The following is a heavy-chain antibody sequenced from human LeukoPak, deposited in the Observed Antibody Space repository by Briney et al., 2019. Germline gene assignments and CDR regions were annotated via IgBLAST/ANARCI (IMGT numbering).Heavy chain of an antibody. Sequence: SETLSLTRTVSGGSISSYYWSWIRQPPGKGLEWIGYIYYSGSTSYNPSLKSRVTISVDTSKNQFSLNLRFVTAADTAVYYCARDPYYDNRDSYFDYWGQGALVTVSS. D-gene: IGHD3-22*01. CDR2: IYYSGST. V-gene: IGHV4-59*01. CDR3: ARDPYYDNRDSYFDY. CDR1: GGSISSYY. J-gene: IGHJ4*02.